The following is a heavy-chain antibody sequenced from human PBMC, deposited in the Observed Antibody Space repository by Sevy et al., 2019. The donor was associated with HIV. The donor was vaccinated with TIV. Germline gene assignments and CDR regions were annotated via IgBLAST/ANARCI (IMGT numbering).Heavy chain of an antibody. V-gene: IGHV3-30-3*01. Sequence: GGSMRLSCAASGFTFSNYDMHWVRQAPGKGLEWVAVISHDGNYKNYADSVKVRFPICRDDFKNTLYLQMSSLRPEDTAVYFCARLFSCGGDCYYLDYWGQGALVTVSS. J-gene: IGHJ4*02. CDR3: ARLFSCGGDCYYLDY. D-gene: IGHD2-21*02. CDR1: GFTFSNYD. CDR2: ISHDGNYK.